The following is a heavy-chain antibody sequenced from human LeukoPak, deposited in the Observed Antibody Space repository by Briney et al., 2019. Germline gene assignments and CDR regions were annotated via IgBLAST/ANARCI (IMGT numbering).Heavy chain of an antibody. V-gene: IGHV4-59*01. CDR3: ARDSYYYYGMDV. J-gene: IGHJ6*02. CDR2: IYYSGST. CDR1: GGSISSYY. Sequence: SETLSLTCTVSGGSISSYYWSWIRQPPGKGLEWIGYIYYSGSTNYNPSLKSRATMSVDTSKDQFSLKLSSVTAADTAVYYCARDSYYYYGMDVWGQGTTVTVSS.